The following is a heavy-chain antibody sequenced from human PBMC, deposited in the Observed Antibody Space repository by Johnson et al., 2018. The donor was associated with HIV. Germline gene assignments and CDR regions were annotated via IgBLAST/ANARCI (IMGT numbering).Heavy chain of an antibody. D-gene: IGHD3-10*01. CDR3: VCLRAWTFDI. CDR2: ISSSGSGI. Sequence: QVQLVESGGGLVKPGGSLRLSCAASGFSFSDYYMTWIRQAPGKGLEWVSYISSSGSGIYYADSVKGRFTISRDNAKNSLYLQMHSLRAEDTAVYYCVCLRAWTFDIWGQGTMVTVSS. J-gene: IGHJ3*02. CDR1: GFSFSDYY. V-gene: IGHV3-11*04.